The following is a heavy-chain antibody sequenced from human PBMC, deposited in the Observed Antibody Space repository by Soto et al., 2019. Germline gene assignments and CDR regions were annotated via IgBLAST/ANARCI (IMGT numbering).Heavy chain of an antibody. CDR2: MFYSGAT. CDR1: GGSISDISYC. CDR3: ARHKSGSDWLDP. V-gene: IGHV4-39*01. Sequence: SETLSLTCTVSGGSISDISYCWGWIRQPPGKGLQWIGCMFYSGATYYNPSLKNRVTLSVDTSNNEFSLKLVSVTAPDTAVYYCARHKSGSDWLDPSGQGTLVTVSS. D-gene: IGHD2-15*01. J-gene: IGHJ5*02.